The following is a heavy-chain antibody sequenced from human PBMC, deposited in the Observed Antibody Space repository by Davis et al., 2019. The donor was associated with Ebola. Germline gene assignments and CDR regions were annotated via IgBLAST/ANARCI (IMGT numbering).Heavy chain of an antibody. V-gene: IGHV4-31*11. D-gene: IGHD6-13*01. CDR2: IYYSGST. J-gene: IGHJ5*02. CDR1: GGSISSSTYY. Sequence: MPSETLSLTCAVSGGSISSSTYYWSWIRQHPGKGLEWIGYIYYSGSTYYNPSLKSRVTISVDKSKNQFSLKLSSVTAADTAVYYCARAAAAPLNWFDPWGQGTLVTVSS. CDR3: ARAAAAPLNWFDP.